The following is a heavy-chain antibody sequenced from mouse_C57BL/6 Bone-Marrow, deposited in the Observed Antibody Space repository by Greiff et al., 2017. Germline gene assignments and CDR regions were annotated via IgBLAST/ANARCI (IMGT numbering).Heavy chain of an antibody. V-gene: IGHV1-84*01. D-gene: IGHD1-1*01. CDR3: AREEGYYGSSYVFWYFDV. CDR2: IYPGSGNT. J-gene: IGHJ1*03. Sequence: QVQLQQSGPELVKPGASVKISCKASGYTFTDYYINWVKQRPGQGLEWIGWIYPGSGNTKYNEKFKGKATLTVDTSSSTAYMQLSSLTSEDSAVYFCAREEGYYGSSYVFWYFDVWGTGTTVTVSS. CDR1: GYTFTDYY.